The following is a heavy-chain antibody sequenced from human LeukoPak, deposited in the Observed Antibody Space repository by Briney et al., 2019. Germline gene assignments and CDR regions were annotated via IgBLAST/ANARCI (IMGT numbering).Heavy chain of an antibody. Sequence: SETLSLTCAVYGGSFSGYYWSWIRQPPGKGLEWIGEINHSGSTNYNPSLKSRVTISVDTSKNQFSLKLSSVTAADTAVYYCATPRYSYGYYSPMDVWGKGTTVTISS. V-gene: IGHV4-34*01. CDR3: ATPRYSYGYYSPMDV. D-gene: IGHD5-18*01. CDR2: INHSGST. CDR1: GGSFSGYY. J-gene: IGHJ6*03.